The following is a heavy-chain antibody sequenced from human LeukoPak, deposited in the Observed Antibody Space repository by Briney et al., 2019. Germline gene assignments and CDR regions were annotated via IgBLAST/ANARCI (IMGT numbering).Heavy chain of an antibody. CDR3: AKDWGYTTMVSYYFDH. Sequence: GGSLRLSCAASGLTFSGYGMHWVRQAPDKGLEWVAVIWYDGNNKYYAESVKGRFTISRDNSKNTLYLQMNSLRAEDTAVYYCAKDWGYTTMVSYYFDHWGQGALVTVSS. J-gene: IGHJ4*02. V-gene: IGHV3-33*06. CDR2: IWYDGNNK. CDR1: GLTFSGYG. D-gene: IGHD5-18*01.